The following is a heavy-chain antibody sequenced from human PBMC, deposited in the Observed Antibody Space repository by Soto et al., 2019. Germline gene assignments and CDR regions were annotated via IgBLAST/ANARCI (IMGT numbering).Heavy chain of an antibody. J-gene: IGHJ6*02. CDR2: ISYDGSNK. V-gene: IGHV3-30-3*01. CDR3: ARVRGCTNGVCSKGYYYYYGMDV. Sequence: GGSLRLSCAASGFTFSSYAMHWVRQAPGKGLEWVAVISYDGSNKYYADSVKGRFTISRDNSKNTLYLQMNSLRAEDTAVYYCARVRGCTNGVCSKGYYYYYGMDVWGQGTTVTVSS. CDR1: GFTFSSYA. D-gene: IGHD2-8*01.